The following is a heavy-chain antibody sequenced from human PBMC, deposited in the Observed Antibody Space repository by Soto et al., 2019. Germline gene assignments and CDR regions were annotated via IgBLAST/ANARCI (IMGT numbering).Heavy chain of an antibody. CDR3: AKEGGKMVNIVATIGYYFDY. J-gene: IGHJ4*02. CDR1: GFTFSSYG. D-gene: IGHD5-12*01. V-gene: IGHV3-30*18. CDR2: ISYDGSNK. Sequence: QVQLVESGGGVVQPGRSLRLSCAASGFTFSSYGMHWVRQAPGKGLEWVAVISYDGSNKYYADSVKGRFTISRDNSKNTLYLQMNSLRAEDTAVYYCAKEGGKMVNIVATIGYYFDYWGQGTLVTVSS.